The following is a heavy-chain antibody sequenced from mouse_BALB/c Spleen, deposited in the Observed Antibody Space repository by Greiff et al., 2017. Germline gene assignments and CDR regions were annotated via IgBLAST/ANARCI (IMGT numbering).Heavy chain of an antibody. CDR1: GYTFTSYW. V-gene: IGHV1S81*02. J-gene: IGHJ4*01. Sequence: VQLQQPGAELVKPGASVKLSCKASGYTFTSYWMHWVKQRPGQGLEWIGEINPSNGRTNYNEKFKSKATLTVDKSSSTAYMQLSSLTSEDSAVYYCARGTYYGSSSYYYAMDYWGQGTSVTVSS. D-gene: IGHD1-1*01. CDR3: ARGTYYGSSSYYYAMDY. CDR2: INPSNGRT.